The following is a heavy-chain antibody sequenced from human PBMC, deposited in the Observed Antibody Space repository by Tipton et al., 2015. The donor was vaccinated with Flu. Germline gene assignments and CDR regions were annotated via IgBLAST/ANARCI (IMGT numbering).Heavy chain of an antibody. CDR2: ISTSGNT. CDR3: ATDWDSTGYFNGRDS. CDR1: GFTFSIYA. Sequence: AVSGFTFSIYAMNWVRQAPGKGLEWVSLISTSGNTHYADSVKGRFTISRDNSKDTLYLEMNSVRAEDAAIYYCATDWDSTGYFNGRDSWGQGTLVTVSS. J-gene: IGHJ5*01. V-gene: IGHV3-23*01. D-gene: IGHD3-22*01.